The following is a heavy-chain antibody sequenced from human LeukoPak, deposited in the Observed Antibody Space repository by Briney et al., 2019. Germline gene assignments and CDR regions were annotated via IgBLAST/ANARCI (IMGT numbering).Heavy chain of an antibody. CDR3: ARGARGDYYYYYYMDV. V-gene: IGHV3-64*01. J-gene: IGHJ6*03. Sequence: GGSLRFSCAASGFTFSSYAMHWVRQAPGKGLEYVSAISSNGGSTYYANSVKGRFTISRDNAKNSLYLQMNSLRAEDTAVYYCARGARGDYYYYYYMDVWGKGTTVTVSS. CDR1: GFTFSSYA. CDR2: ISSNGGST.